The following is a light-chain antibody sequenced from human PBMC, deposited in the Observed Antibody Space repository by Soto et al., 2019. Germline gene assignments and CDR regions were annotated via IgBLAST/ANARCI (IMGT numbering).Light chain of an antibody. V-gene: IGKV3-20*01. Sequence: EIVLTQSPGTLSLSPGERATLSCRASQSVSSSYLAWYQQKPGQAPRLLIYGASSRATGIPDTFSGSGSGTDFTLTISRLEPEDFAVYYCQQYGSSPATFGQGTNVEIK. CDR3: QQYGSSPAT. CDR2: GAS. CDR1: QSVSSSY. J-gene: IGKJ1*01.